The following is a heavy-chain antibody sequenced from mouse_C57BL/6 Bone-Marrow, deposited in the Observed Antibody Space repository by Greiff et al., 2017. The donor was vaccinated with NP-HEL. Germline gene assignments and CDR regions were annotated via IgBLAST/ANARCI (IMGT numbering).Heavy chain of an antibody. CDR2: IYPRSGNT. CDR3: ARCFYYYGRWRDFDY. D-gene: IGHD1-1*01. V-gene: IGHV1-81*01. CDR1: GYTFTSYG. J-gene: IGHJ2*01. Sequence: VQLQQSGAELARPGASVKLSCKASGYTFTSYGISWVKQRTGQGLEWIGEIYPRSGNTYYNEKFKGKATLTADKSSSTAYMELRSLTSEDSALYFFARCFYYYGRWRDFDYWGQGTTLTVSS.